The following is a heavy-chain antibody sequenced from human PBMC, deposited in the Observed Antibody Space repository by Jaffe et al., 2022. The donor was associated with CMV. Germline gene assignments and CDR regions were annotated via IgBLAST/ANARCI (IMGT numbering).Heavy chain of an antibody. J-gene: IGHJ4*02. CDR3: ASSYYDSSGLIDY. V-gene: IGHV4-34*01. Sequence: QVQLQQWGAGLLKPSETLSLTCAVYGGSFSGYYWSWIRQPPGKGLEWIGEINHSGSTNYNPSLKSRVTISVDTSKNQFSLKLSSVTAADTAVYYCASSYYDSSGLIDYWGQGTLVTVSS. CDR1: GGSFSGYY. CDR2: INHSGST. D-gene: IGHD3-22*01.